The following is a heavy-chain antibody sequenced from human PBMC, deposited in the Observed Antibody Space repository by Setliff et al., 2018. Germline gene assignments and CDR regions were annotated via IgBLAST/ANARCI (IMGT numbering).Heavy chain of an antibody. J-gene: IGHJ4*02. CDR3: AKQGDLAFDY. CDR2: INPKSGGT. D-gene: IGHD3-16*01. Sequence: ASVKVSCQASGYPFVGYYIYWMRQTPGQGFEWMGWINPKSGGTKYAVKFQGRVTMTRDTSINTIYMELSSPTSDDTAIYYCAKQGDLAFDYWGQGTQVTVSS. CDR1: GYPFVGYY. V-gene: IGHV1-2*02.